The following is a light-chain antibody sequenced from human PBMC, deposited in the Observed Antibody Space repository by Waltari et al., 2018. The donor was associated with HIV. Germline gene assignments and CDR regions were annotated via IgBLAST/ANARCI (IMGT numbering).Light chain of an antibody. CDR2: QDT. V-gene: IGLV3-25*03. CDR3: QSADLSGTYWV. Sequence: SYDVTQPSSVSVSPGQTARITCSGYALPDQFVYWYQQKPGRAPVLVIYQDTQRPSGIPERFSGSSSGTVATLTIRGVRTEDEADYHCQSADLSGTYWVFGGGTKLTVL. J-gene: IGLJ3*02. CDR1: ALPDQF.